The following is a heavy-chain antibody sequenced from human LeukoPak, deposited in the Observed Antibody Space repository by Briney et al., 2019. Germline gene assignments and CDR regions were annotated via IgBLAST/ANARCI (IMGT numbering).Heavy chain of an antibody. V-gene: IGHV3-74*01. CDR1: GFTFSSYW. CDR2: INSDGSST. J-gene: IGHJ4*02. Sequence: PGGSLRLSCAASGFTFSSYWMHWVRQAPGEGLVWVSRINSDGSSTSYADSVKGRFTISRDNAKNTLYLQMNSLRAEDTAVYYCARASKDSSGYYFDYWGQGTLVTVSS. CDR3: ARASKDSSGYYFDY. D-gene: IGHD3-22*01.